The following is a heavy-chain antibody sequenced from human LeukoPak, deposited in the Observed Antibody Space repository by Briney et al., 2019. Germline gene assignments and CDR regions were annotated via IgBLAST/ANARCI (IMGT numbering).Heavy chain of an antibody. Sequence: SETLSLTCTVSGGSISSSSYYWGWIRQPPGKGLEWIGSIYYSGSTYYNPSLKSRVTISVDTSKNQLSLKLSSVTAADTAVYYCARARGYCSSTSCYYNWFDPWGQGTLVTVSS. J-gene: IGHJ5*02. D-gene: IGHD2-2*01. V-gene: IGHV4-39*07. CDR2: IYYSGST. CDR3: ARARGYCSSTSCYYNWFDP. CDR1: GGSISSSSYY.